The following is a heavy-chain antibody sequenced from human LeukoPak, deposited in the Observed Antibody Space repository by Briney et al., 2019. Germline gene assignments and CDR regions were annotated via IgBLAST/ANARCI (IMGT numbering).Heavy chain of an antibody. V-gene: IGHV3-30*18. CDR3: AKGAGIYYDTIYYFDY. CDR2: ISFEGSNK. CDR1: GFTFSSYG. J-gene: IGHJ4*02. D-gene: IGHD3-22*01. Sequence: AGGSLRLSCAASGFTFSSYGMHWVRQAPGKGLEWVAVISFEGSNKYYADSVKGRFTISRDNSKNTLYLQMSSLRGEDTAVYYCAKGAGIYYDTIYYFDYWGQGTLVTVSS.